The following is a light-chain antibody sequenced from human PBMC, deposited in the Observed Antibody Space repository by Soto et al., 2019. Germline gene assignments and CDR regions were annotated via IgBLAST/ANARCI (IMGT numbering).Light chain of an antibody. J-gene: IGKJ5*01. Sequence: EIVITQSAATLSVSAGERATLSCMASQIVSSRLAWYQQKPGQAPRLLIYGASTRATGIPARFSGSGSGTEFTLTISSLQSEDFAVYYCQQYNNWPPITFGQGTRLEIK. CDR2: GAS. CDR3: QQYNNWPPIT. CDR1: QIVSSR. V-gene: IGKV3-15*01.